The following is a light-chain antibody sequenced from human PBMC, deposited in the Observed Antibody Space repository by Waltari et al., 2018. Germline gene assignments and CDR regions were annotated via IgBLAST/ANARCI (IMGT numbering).Light chain of an antibody. CDR2: STS. J-gene: IGLJ3*02. CDR3: LLYYDRPWV. Sequence: TVVTQEPSLTVCPGGTVTPTCASSTGAVTSDYYPNWLQQEPGQAPRALIHSTSVRYSWAPTRHARTRHGDKAALTLSGVQPEDEADYYFLLYYDRPWVFDGGTKVTVL. CDR1: TGAVTSDYY. V-gene: IGLV7-43*01.